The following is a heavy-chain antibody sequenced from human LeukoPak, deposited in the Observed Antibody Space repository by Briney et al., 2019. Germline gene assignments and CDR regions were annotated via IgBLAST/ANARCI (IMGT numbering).Heavy chain of an antibody. CDR3: ARDQLSIFGVVLAAMDV. D-gene: IGHD3-3*01. Sequence: SETLSLTCTVSGGSISSGSYYWSWIRQPAGKGLEWIGRIYTSGSTNYNPSLKSRVTISVDTSKNQFSLKLSSVIAADTAVYYCARDQLSIFGVVLAAMDVWGQGTTVTVSS. V-gene: IGHV4-61*02. J-gene: IGHJ6*02. CDR2: IYTSGST. CDR1: GGSISSGSYY.